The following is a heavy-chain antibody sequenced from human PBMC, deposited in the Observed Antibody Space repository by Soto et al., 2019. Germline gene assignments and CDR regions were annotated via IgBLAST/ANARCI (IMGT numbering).Heavy chain of an antibody. Sequence: GGSLRLSCAASGFTFSSYAMRWVRQAPGKGLEWVAVISYDGSNKYYADSVKGRFTISRDNSKNTLYLQMNSLRAEDTAVYYCARGVAADHFDYWGQGTLVTVSS. CDR2: ISYDGSNK. CDR1: GFTFSSYA. D-gene: IGHD6-13*01. CDR3: ARGVAADHFDY. J-gene: IGHJ4*02. V-gene: IGHV3-30-3*01.